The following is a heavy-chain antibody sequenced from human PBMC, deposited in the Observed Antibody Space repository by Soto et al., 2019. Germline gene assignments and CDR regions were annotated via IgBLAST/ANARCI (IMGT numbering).Heavy chain of an antibody. Sequence: QLQLLESGPGLVKASETLSLTCNVSGGSISTSRSYWAWIRQPPGKGLEWLANIFYSGSIYYNPSRARRVTVSVDTSKNEFSLKLRSVTAADTAVYYCARQPTTGDTDLWFDPWGQGNLVTVSS. CDR1: GGSISTSRSY. V-gene: IGHV4-39*01. J-gene: IGHJ5*02. CDR2: IFYSGSI. D-gene: IGHD2-21*01. CDR3: ARQPTTGDTDLWFDP.